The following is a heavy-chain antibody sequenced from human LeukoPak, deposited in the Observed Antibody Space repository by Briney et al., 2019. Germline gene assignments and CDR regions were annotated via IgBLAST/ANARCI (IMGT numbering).Heavy chain of an antibody. V-gene: IGHV5-10-1*01. J-gene: IGHJ4*02. Sequence: GESLMIFCYGSGYSFTSYWISGGRQMPGKGLEPMGRIDPSDSYTNYSPSFQGHLIISADKTISTAYLQWSSLKTSDTAMDYCARQYRDGYKYIDYWGQGTLVTVSS. CDR3: ARQYRDGYKYIDY. CDR1: GYSFTSYW. D-gene: IGHD5-24*01. CDR2: IDPSDSYT.